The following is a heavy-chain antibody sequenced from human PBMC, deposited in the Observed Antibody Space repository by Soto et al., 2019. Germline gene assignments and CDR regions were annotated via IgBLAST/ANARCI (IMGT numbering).Heavy chain of an antibody. J-gene: IGHJ5*02. V-gene: IGHV4-39*01. CDR2: MYYRGST. CDR3: ARQTMYYDFWSGPYWFDP. CDR1: GGSISSSRYY. D-gene: IGHD3-3*01. Sequence: SETLSLTCTVSGGSISSSRYYWGWIRQPPGKGLEWIGSMYYRGSTYYNPSLKSRVTISVDTSKNQFSLKLSSVTAADTAVYYCARQTMYYDFWSGPYWFDPWGQGTLVTVSS.